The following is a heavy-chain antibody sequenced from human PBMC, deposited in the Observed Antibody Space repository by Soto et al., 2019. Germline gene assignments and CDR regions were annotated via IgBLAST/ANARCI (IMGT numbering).Heavy chain of an antibody. CDR2: IIPIFGTA. D-gene: IGHD6-19*01. J-gene: IGHJ4*02. Sequence: QVQLVQSGAAVKKPGSSVKVSCKASGGTFSSYAISWVRQAPGHGLEWMGGIIPIFGTANYAQKFQGRVTITADESTSTAYMELSSLRSEDTAVYYCARPAGFAAVAGPFDYCGQGPLVPVSS. V-gene: IGHV1-69*01. CDR1: GGTFSSYA. CDR3: ARPAGFAAVAGPFDY.